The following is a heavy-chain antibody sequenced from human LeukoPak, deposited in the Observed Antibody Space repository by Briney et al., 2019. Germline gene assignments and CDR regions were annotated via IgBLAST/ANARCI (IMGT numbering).Heavy chain of an antibody. D-gene: IGHD2-15*01. J-gene: IGHJ5*02. Sequence: PGGSLRLSCAASGFTFSSYEMNWVRQAPGKGLEWVSYISSSGSTIYYADSVKGRFTISRDNAKNSLYLQMNSLRAEDTAVYYCARAPLGYCSGGSCYRKNWFDPWGQGTLVTVSS. CDR3: ARAPLGYCSGGSCYRKNWFDP. CDR2: ISSSGSTI. V-gene: IGHV3-48*03. CDR1: GFTFSSYE.